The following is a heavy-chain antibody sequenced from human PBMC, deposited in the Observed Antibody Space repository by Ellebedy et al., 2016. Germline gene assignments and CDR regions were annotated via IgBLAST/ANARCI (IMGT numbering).Heavy chain of an antibody. Sequence: GGSLRLXXAASGFTFSSYTMNWVRQAPGKGLEWVSAISGSGDRTYYADSVKGRFTISRDNSKNTLDLQMNSLTAEDTAVYYCAKDLVARENYWGQGTLVTVSS. V-gene: IGHV3-23*01. CDR1: GFTFSSYT. J-gene: IGHJ4*02. CDR3: AKDLVARENY. CDR2: ISGSGDRT. D-gene: IGHD5-12*01.